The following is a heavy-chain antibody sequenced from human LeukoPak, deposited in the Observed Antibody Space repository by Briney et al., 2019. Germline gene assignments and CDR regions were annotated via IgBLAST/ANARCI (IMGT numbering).Heavy chain of an antibody. V-gene: IGHV4-4*07. J-gene: IGHJ6*03. CDR1: GGSLSTYY. CDR3: ARLGYDFWSGYYGYYYYYMDV. CDR2: IYTSGST. Sequence: SETLSLTCTVSGGSLSTYYWNWIRQPAGKGLEWIGRIYTSGSTNYNPSLKSRVTMSVDTSKNQFSLRLSSVTAADTAVYYCARLGYDFWSGYYGYYYYYMDVWGKGTTVTVSS. D-gene: IGHD3-3*01.